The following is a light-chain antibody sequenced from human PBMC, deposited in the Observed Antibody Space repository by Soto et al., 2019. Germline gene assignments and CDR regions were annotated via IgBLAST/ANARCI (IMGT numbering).Light chain of an antibody. CDR2: GAS. V-gene: IGKV3-20*01. J-gene: IGKJ1*01. CDR3: QQYGRKKT. Sequence: IVLTQSPGTLSLSPGERATLSCRASQSVSNNYLAWYQQKPGQAPRLLIYGASSRATGIPDRFSGSGSGTDFTLTISRLEPEDFAVYYCQQYGRKKTFGQGTKVDIK. CDR1: QSVSNNY.